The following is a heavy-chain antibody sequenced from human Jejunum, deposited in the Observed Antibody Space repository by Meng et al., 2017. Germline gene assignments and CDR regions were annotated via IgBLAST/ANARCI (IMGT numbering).Heavy chain of an antibody. Sequence: SETLSLTCTVSGASISWSTYYWGWIRQPPGKGLEWIGSLYYSGSAYYNPSLKSRVTISLDTSKEQFYLKLDSVTAADTAVYYCARDGSDWYLDYWGQGTLVTVSS. CDR2: LYYSGSA. V-gene: IGHV4-39*07. CDR3: ARDGSDWYLDY. J-gene: IGHJ4*02. D-gene: IGHD6-19*01. CDR1: GASISWSTYY.